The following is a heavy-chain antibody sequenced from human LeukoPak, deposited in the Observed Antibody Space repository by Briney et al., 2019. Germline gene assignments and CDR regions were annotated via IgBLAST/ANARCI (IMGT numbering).Heavy chain of an antibody. CDR3: ARGVFGYDFWSGYLNWFDP. CDR2: INHSGRT. D-gene: IGHD3-3*01. CDR1: GGSFSGYY. Sequence: SETLSLTCAVYGGSFSGYYWSWIRQPPGKGLEWIGEINHSGRTNYNPSLKSRVTISVDTSKNQFSLKLSSVTAADTAVYYCARGVFGYDFWSGYLNWFDPWGQGTLVTVSS. V-gene: IGHV4-34*01. J-gene: IGHJ5*02.